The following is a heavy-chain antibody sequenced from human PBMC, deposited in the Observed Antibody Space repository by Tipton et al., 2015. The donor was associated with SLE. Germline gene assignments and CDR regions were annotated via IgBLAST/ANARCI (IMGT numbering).Heavy chain of an antibody. V-gene: IGHV4-61*02. D-gene: IGHD3-22*01. CDR3: ARGSAVITSGYYYYYMDV. CDR2: IYTSGST. J-gene: IGHJ6*03. Sequence: TLSLTCTVSGGSISSGSYYWSWIRQPAGKGLEWIGRIYTSGSTNYNPSLKSRVTISVDTSKNQFSLKLSSVTAADTAVYYCARGSAVITSGYYYYYMDVWGKGTTVTVSS. CDR1: GGSISSGSYY.